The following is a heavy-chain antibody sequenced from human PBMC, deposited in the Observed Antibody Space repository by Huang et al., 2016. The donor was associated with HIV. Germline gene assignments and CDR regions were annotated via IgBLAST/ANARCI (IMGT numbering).Heavy chain of an antibody. CDR1: GFPFNNHG. V-gene: IGHV3-48*01. CDR2: NSDIGTTN. Sequence: DVPLEASGGAFLQPGESLRLSCSVSGFPFNNHGIHWVRPAPGKGPEWNAYNSDIGTTNHFAGPWRGRFIISRDNVKNSIYLQMNNVTVEDSAVYFCARDGCYNFWTTYPTYYLDFWGQGTLVTVSS. CDR3: ARDGCYNFWTTYPTYYLDF. D-gene: IGHD2-21*01. J-gene: IGHJ4*02.